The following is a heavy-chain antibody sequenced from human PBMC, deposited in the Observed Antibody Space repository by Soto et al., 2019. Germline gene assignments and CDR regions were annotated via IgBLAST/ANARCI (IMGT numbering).Heavy chain of an antibody. Sequence: PGGSLRLSCAASGFTFSSYAMSWVRQAPGKGLEWVSAISGSGGSTYYADSVKGRFTISRDNSKNTLYLQMNSLRAADTAVYYWAKDCCRTLISRLRPLDRYYGTAVWGPGTTVTVSS. CDR1: GFTFSSYA. CDR2: ISGSGGST. J-gene: IGHJ6*02. CDR3: AKDCCRTLISRLRPLDRYYGTAV. V-gene: IGHV3-23*01. D-gene: IGHD3-16*01.